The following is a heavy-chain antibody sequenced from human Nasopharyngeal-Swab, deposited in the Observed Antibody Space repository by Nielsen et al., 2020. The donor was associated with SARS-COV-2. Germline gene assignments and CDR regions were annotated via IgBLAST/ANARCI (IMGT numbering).Heavy chain of an antibody. CDR3: ARDLVGLGYY. D-gene: IGHD2-2*01. Sequence: ASVKVSCKTSGYTFTNYAMNWVRQAPGQGLEWMGWINTNTGNPMYAQGFTGRLVFSLDTPVSTAYLQISSLKAEDTAVYYCARDLVGLGYYWGQGTLVTVSS. CDR2: INTNTGNP. V-gene: IGHV7-4-1*02. J-gene: IGHJ4*02. CDR1: GYTFTNYA.